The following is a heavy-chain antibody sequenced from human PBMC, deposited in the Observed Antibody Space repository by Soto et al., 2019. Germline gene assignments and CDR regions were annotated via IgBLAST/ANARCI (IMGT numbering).Heavy chain of an antibody. CDR1: GGSISDGYY. V-gene: IGHV4-31*03. D-gene: IGHD6-19*01. Sequence: PSETLSLTCTVSGGSISDGYYWSWIRQHPGKGLEWIGSISDSGSTSYNPSLKSRLTISVDTSKNQFSLNLRSVPAADTAVYYCARHEGSGWAGDYYYYGMDVWGQGTTVTVSS. CDR2: ISDSGST. CDR3: ARHEGSGWAGDYYYYGMDV. J-gene: IGHJ6*02.